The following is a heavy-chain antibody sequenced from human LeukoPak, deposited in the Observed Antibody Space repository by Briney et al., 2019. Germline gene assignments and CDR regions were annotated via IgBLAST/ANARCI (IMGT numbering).Heavy chain of an antibody. CDR2: MNPNSGNT. V-gene: IGHV1-8*03. J-gene: IGHJ4*02. CDR1: GYTFTTYD. CDR3: VRETFDS. Sequence: ASVKVSCKASGYTFTTYDINWVRQATGQGLEWMGYMNPNSGNTGYAQEFQGRVTITKNTSISTAYMDLSSLRSEDTAVYYCVRETFDSWGQGTLVTVSS.